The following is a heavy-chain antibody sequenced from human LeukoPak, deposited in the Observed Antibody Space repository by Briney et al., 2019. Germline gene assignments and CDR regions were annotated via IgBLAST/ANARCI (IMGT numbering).Heavy chain of an antibody. CDR3: ARRAVAGTSFEDF. D-gene: IGHD6-19*01. V-gene: IGHV4-61*01. CDR1: GGSVSSGSYY. Sequence: SEALSLTCTVSGGSVSSGSYYWSWIRQPPGKGLEWIGYIYYTGSTNYNPSLKSRVTMSVDTSKNQFSLNLSSVTAADTAVYYCARRAVAGTSFEDFWGQGTLVTVSS. CDR2: IYYTGST. J-gene: IGHJ4*02.